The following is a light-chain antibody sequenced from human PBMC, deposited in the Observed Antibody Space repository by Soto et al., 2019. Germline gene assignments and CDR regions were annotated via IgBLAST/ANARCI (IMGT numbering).Light chain of an antibody. CDR1: QGFSNY. Sequence: EIVLTQSPATLSLSPGERPPLSSRPSQGFSNYLPWFQQKPAQPPSLLFYDPPNRATGIHARFSGSGSGTDFTLTISSLEPEDFAVYYCQQRSSWPLLTFGGGTKVEI. V-gene: IGKV3-11*01. CDR3: QQRSSWPLLT. CDR2: DPP. J-gene: IGKJ4*01.